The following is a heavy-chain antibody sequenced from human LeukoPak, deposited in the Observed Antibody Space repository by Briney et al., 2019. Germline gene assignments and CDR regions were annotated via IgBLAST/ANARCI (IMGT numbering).Heavy chain of an antibody. D-gene: IGHD2-15*01. CDR1: GGSISNYY. V-gene: IGHV4-59*08. Sequence: PSETLSLTCTVSGGSISNYYWSWIRQPPGKGLEWIGYIYYSGSTNYNPSLKSRVTTSVDTSKNQFSLKLSSVTAADTAVYYCARLQGYCSGGSCYVDAFDIWGQGTMVTVSS. CDR2: IYYSGST. CDR3: ARLQGYCSGGSCYVDAFDI. J-gene: IGHJ3*02.